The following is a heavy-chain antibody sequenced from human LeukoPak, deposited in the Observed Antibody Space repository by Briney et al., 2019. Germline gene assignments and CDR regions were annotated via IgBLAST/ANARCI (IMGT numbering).Heavy chain of an antibody. D-gene: IGHD2-2*01. CDR3: ARDPDCSSTRCSESPFDY. CDR2: ISAYNGST. Sequence: ASMKVSCKASGYRFTSYGISWVRQAPGQGLEWMAWISAYNGSTGYAQKFQGRVIMTTDTSTSTAYMELRSLRSDDTAVYYCARDPDCSSTRCSESPFDYWGQGTLVTVSS. V-gene: IGHV1-18*01. J-gene: IGHJ4*02. CDR1: GYRFTSYG.